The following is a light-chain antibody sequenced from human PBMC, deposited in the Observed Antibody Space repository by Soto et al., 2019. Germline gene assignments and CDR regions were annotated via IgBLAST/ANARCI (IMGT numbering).Light chain of an antibody. J-gene: IGLJ1*01. CDR3: GSWDSSLSAYV. V-gene: IGLV1-51*01. CDR2: DDN. Sequence: QSVLTQPPSASGTPGQRVTISCSGSSSNIGSNTVNWYQQLPGTAPKLLIYDDNKRPSGIPDRFSGSKSGTSATLGITGFQTGDEADYYCGSWDSSLSAYVFGTGTK. CDR1: SSNIGSNT.